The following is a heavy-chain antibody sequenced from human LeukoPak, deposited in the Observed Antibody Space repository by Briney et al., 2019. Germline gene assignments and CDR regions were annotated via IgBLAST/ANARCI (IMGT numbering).Heavy chain of an antibody. V-gene: IGHV4-59*08. CDR3: ARRLVAGAYNWFDP. J-gene: IGHJ5*02. CDR1: GGSISSYY. Sequence: SETLSLTRTVSGGSISSYYWSWIRQPPGKGLEWIGCIYDSGSTNYNPSLRSRVTISVDTSKNQFSLKLSSVTAADTAVYYCARRLVAGAYNWFDPWGQGTLVTVSS. CDR2: IYDSGST. D-gene: IGHD6-19*01.